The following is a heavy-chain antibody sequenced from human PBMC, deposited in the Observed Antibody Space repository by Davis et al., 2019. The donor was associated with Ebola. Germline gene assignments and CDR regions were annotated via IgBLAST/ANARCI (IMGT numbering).Heavy chain of an antibody. D-gene: IGHD3-10*01. CDR1: GGSFSGYY. CDR3: ARASHYGSGSYYFDP. CDR2: INHSGST. Sequence: SETLSLTCAVSGGSFSGYYWSWIRQPPGKGLEWIGEINHSGSTYYNPSPKSRVTISVDRSKNQFSLKLSSVTAADTAVYYCARASHYGSGSYYFDPWGQGTLVTVSS. J-gene: IGHJ5*02. V-gene: IGHV4-34*01.